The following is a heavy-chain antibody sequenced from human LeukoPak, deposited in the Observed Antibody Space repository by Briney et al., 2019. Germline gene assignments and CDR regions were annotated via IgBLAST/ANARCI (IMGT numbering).Heavy chain of an antibody. V-gene: IGHV3-48*01. J-gene: IGHJ5*02. CDR1: GFTFSSYS. CDR2: ITSSSDTT. D-gene: IGHD1-1*01. Sequence: PGGSLRLSCAASGFTFSSYSMNWVRQAPGKGLEWISYITSSSDTTHYADSVRGRFTISRDNAKSSLYLQMSSLRAEDTAVYYCVRDPPRNYDLWGQGTLVTVSS. CDR3: VRDPPRNYDL.